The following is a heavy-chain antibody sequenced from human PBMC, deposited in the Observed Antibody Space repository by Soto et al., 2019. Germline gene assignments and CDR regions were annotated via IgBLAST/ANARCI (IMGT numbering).Heavy chain of an antibody. Sequence: ERSMRLSCVPSGFTFSSYSMNWVRPAPGKGLEWVSYISTRSNTIYYADSVKGRFTISRDNAKNSLFLQMNSLRDEDTAVYFCAGVNYSGSYSPFDYWGQGTLVTVSS. CDR3: AGVNYSGSYSPFDY. J-gene: IGHJ4*02. CDR1: GFTFSSYS. V-gene: IGHV3-48*02. D-gene: IGHD1-26*01. CDR2: ISTRSNTI.